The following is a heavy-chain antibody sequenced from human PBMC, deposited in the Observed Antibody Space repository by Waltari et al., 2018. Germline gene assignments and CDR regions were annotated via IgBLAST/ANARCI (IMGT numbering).Heavy chain of an antibody. CDR2: TYHSGST. D-gene: IGHD2-15*01. CDR1: GYSISSGYS. Sequence: QVQLQESGPGLVKPSETLSLTCAVSGYSISSGYSWGWIRQPPGKGLEWIGSTYHSGSTYYNPSLKSRVTISVDTSKNQFSLKLSSVTAADTAVYYCARLRYCSGGSCYFDYWGQGTLVTVSS. V-gene: IGHV4-38-2*01. J-gene: IGHJ4*02. CDR3: ARLRYCSGGSCYFDY.